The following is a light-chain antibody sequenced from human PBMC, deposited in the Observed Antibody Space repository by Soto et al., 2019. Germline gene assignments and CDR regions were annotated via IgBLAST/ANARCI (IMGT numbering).Light chain of an antibody. CDR3: QSYDSSLSGWV. Sequence: QSVLTQPPSVSGAPGQRVTISCTGSSSNIGAGYDVHWYQQLPGTAPKRLIYGNSNRPSGVPDRFSGSKSGTSASLAITGLQAEYEADYYCQSYDSSLSGWVFGGGTKLTVL. CDR2: GNS. CDR1: SSNIGAGYD. J-gene: IGLJ3*02. V-gene: IGLV1-40*01.